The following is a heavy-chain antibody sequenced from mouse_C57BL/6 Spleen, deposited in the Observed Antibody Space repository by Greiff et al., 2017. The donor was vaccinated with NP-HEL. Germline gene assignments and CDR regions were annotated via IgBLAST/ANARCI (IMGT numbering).Heavy chain of an antibody. CDR1: GYTFTDYY. D-gene: IGHD4-1*01. Sequence: EVQLQQSGPELVKPGASVKISCKASGYTFTDYYMNWVKQSHGKSLEWIGDINTNNGGTSNNQKLKGKATLTVDKSASTAYMELRSLTSEDSAVYDCARWDLSYWYFDVWGTGTTVTVAS. CDR3: ARWDLSYWYFDV. J-gene: IGHJ1*03. CDR2: INTNNGGT. V-gene: IGHV1-26*01.